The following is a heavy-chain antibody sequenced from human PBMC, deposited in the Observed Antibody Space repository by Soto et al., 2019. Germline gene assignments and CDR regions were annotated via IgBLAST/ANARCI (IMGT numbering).Heavy chain of an antibody. CDR3: ERNFGGHLYSFDF. D-gene: IGHD3-16*01. J-gene: IGHJ4*02. Sequence: PGESLKISCKGSGYTFTSNWIGWVRQMPGKGLEWMGIIYPGDSETRYSPSFQGQVTISADKSINTAYLQWSSLKASDTAIYYWERNFGGHLYSFDFWGQGHLVTVSS. CDR2: IYPGDSET. CDR1: GYTFTSNW. V-gene: IGHV5-51*01.